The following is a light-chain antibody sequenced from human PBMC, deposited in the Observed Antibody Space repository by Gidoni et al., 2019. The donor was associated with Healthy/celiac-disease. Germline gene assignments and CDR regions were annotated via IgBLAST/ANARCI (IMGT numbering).Light chain of an antibody. V-gene: IGLV1-44*01. CDR2: SNN. CDR1: SSNIGSNT. Sequence: QSVLPQPPPASGTPGQRVTIPCSGSSSNIGSNTVNWYQQHPGTAPKLLIYSNNQRPSGVPDRFSGSKSGTSASLAISGLQSEDETDYYCAAWDDSLNGYVFGTGTKVTVL. J-gene: IGLJ1*01. CDR3: AAWDDSLNGYV.